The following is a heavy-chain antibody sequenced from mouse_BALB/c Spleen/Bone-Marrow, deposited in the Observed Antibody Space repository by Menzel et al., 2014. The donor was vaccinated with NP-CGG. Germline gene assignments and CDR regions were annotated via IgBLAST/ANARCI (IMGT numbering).Heavy chain of an antibody. CDR1: GFTFSNYW. CDR3: TSQGNLAWFAY. J-gene: IGHJ3*01. V-gene: IGHV6-6*02. Sequence: EVHLVESGGGLVQPGGSMKLSCVASGFTFSNYWMNWVRQSPEKGLEWVAEIRLKSNNYATDYAESVKGRFTILRDDSKSSFHLQMNNLTAEDTVIYYCTSQGNLAWFAYWGQGTLVTVSA. D-gene: IGHD2-1*01. CDR2: IRLKSNNYAT.